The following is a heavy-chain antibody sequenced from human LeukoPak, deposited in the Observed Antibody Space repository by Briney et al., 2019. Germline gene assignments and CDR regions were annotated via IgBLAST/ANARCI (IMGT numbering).Heavy chain of an antibody. V-gene: IGHV3-30-3*01. CDR1: GFTFSSYA. D-gene: IGHD2-15*01. CDR2: ISYDGSNK. Sequence: PWGALRLSCAASGFTFSSYAMHWVRQAPGKWLEWVAVISYDGSNKYYADSVKGRFTISRDNSKNTLYLQMNSLRAEDTAVYYCARDRTALGYCSGGSCYILDPWGQGTLVTVSS. CDR3: ARDRTALGYCSGGSCYILDP. J-gene: IGHJ5*02.